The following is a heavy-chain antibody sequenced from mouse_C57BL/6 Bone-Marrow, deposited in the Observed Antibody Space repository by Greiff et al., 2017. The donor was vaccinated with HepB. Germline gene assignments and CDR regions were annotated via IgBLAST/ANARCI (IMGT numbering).Heavy chain of an antibody. CDR2: IDPSDSYT. Sequence: QVHVKQPGAELVMPGASVKLSCKASGYTFTSYWMHWVKQRPGQGLEWIGEIDPSDSYTNYNQKFKGKSTLTVDKSSSTAYMQLSSLTSEDSAVYYCARNYYGSSYDWFAYWGQGTLVTVSA. CDR1: GYTFTSYW. D-gene: IGHD1-1*01. V-gene: IGHV1-69*01. J-gene: IGHJ3*01. CDR3: ARNYYGSSYDWFAY.